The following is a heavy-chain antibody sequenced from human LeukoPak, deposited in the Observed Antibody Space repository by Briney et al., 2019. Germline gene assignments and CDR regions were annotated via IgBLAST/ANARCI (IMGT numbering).Heavy chain of an antibody. J-gene: IGHJ4*02. D-gene: IGHD2-21*02. V-gene: IGHV3-53*01. CDR1: GFSVSNTY. Sequence: GGSLRLSYAASGFSVSNTYMSWVRQAPGKGLEWVSIIYSGGNTYYADSVKGRFTISRDNSKNTLYLQMNRLRPEDTAVYYCARGTVTAPDYWGQGTLVTVSS. CDR3: ARGTVTAPDY. CDR2: IYSGGNT.